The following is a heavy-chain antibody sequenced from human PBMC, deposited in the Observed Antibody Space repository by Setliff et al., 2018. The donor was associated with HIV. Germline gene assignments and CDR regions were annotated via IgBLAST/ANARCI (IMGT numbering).Heavy chain of an antibody. J-gene: IGHJ6*02. CDR1: GFTVSSNY. CDR2: IYGGGTT. CDR3: AYYSSGSFYLGYYYYHGMDV. Sequence: PGGSLRLSCAASGFTVSSNYVSWVRQAPGKGLEWVSVIYGGGTTHYADSVKGRFTISRDNAKNSLYLQMISLRAEDTAVYYCAYYSSGSFYLGYYYYHGMDVWGQGTTVTVSS. V-gene: IGHV3-66*01. D-gene: IGHD3-10*01.